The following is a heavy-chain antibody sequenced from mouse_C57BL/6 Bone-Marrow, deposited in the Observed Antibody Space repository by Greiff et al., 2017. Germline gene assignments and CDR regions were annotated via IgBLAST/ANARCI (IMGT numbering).Heavy chain of an antibody. CDR3: VRDGYYGLFDY. Sequence: EVKLMESGGGLVQPKGSLKLSCAASGFSFNTYAMNWVRQAPGKGLEWVARIRSKSNNYATYYADSVKDRFTISRDDSESMLYLQMNNLKTEDTAMYYCVRDGYYGLFDYWGQGTTLTVSS. D-gene: IGHD2-3*01. V-gene: IGHV10-1*01. CDR2: IRSKSNNYAT. CDR1: GFSFNTYA. J-gene: IGHJ2*01.